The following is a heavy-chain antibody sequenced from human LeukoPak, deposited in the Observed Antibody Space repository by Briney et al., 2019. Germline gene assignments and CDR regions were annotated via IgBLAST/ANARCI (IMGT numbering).Heavy chain of an antibody. CDR2: FDVIDGET. D-gene: IGHD5-18*01. J-gene: IGHJ4*02. Sequence: GASVQVSCTVSGSSHTELSLYWVRQAPGKGLEWMGGFDVIDGETFYAQKFQGRVTMTEDSSADTAYMELRSLTSDDTALYYCAAGRPYSLLDYWGQGTLVTVSS. V-gene: IGHV1-24*01. CDR3: AAGRPYSLLDY. CDR1: GSSHTELS.